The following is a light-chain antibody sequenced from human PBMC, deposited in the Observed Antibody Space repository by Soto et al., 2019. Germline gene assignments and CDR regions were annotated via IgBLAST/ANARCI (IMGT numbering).Light chain of an antibody. CDR3: MQSLQPPWT. V-gene: IGKV2-28*01. J-gene: IGKJ1*01. CDR1: QSLLHSNGYKY. Sequence: DIVMTQSPLSLPVTPGEPASISCRSSQSLLHSNGYKYLDWYLQKPGQSPQLLICLGSNRASGVPDRFSGSGSGTDFTLKISRGEAEDVGVYYCMQSLQPPWTVGQGTKVQIK. CDR2: LGS.